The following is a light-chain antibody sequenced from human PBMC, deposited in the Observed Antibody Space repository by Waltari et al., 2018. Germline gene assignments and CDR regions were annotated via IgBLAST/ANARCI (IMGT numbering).Light chain of an antibody. CDR1: QVISNS. J-gene: IGKJ4*01. V-gene: IGKV1-NL1*01. CDR2: CTS. Sequence: DIQMTQAPSSLSASAGARVSNSCRASQVISNSLAWYHQSPGQDPKLLLYCTSRLESGVPSRFSGRGSGTDYTLTISSLQPEDFGTYYCQQYYGVTLTFGGGTKVQI. CDR3: QQYYGVTLT.